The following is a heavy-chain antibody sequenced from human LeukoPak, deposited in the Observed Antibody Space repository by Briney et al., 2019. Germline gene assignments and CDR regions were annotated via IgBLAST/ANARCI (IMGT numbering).Heavy chain of an antibody. CDR3: ARSGAGITMIGNWFDP. CDR2: IYTSGST. J-gene: IGHJ5*02. V-gene: IGHV4-4*07. CDR1: GGSISSYY. Sequence: PSETLSLTCTDSGGSISSYYWSWIRQPAGKGLEWIGRIYTSGSTNYNPSLKSRVTMSVDTSKNQFSLKLSSVTAADTAVYYCARSGAGITMIGNWFDPWGQGTLVTVSS. D-gene: IGHD3-22*01.